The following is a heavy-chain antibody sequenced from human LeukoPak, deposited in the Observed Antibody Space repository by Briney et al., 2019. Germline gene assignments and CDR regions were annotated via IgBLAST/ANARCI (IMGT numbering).Heavy chain of an antibody. J-gene: IGHJ4*02. Sequence: SGGSLRLSCAASEFIFSGYWVNWVRQAPGKGPEWVANIKQDGSEKQYVDSVRGRFTISRDNAKNSLYLQMNSLRVEDTAVYYCARDGFVGAADYWGQGTLVTVSS. CDR2: IKQDGSEK. CDR1: EFIFSGYW. D-gene: IGHD6-13*01. V-gene: IGHV3-7*01. CDR3: ARDGFVGAADY.